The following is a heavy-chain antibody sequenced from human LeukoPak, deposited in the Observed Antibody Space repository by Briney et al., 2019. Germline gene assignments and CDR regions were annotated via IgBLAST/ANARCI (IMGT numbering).Heavy chain of an antibody. D-gene: IGHD3-16*01. J-gene: IGHJ5*01. Sequence: QPGGALRLSCAASGFTLSSYGMNWVRQAPGKGLEWVSYISSSSSTIYYAEPVKGRFTISRDNAKNSLYLQMNSLRAEDTAVYYCAREPLYEYSINWFDPWGQGTLVTVSS. V-gene: IGHV3-48*01. CDR2: ISSSSSTI. CDR1: GFTLSSYG. CDR3: AREPLYEYSINWFDP.